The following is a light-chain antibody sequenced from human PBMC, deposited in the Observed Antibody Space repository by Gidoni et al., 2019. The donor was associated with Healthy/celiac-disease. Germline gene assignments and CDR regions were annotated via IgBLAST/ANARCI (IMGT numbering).Light chain of an antibody. J-gene: IGKJ2*01. CDR2: AAS. CDR1: QTIDTH. Sequence: DIQMTQSPSSLSASLGDRVTITCRASQTIDTHLNWYQQKLGKAPKLLIHAASSLLSGVPSRFSGSGSGTDFTLTISSLQPEDSATYYCQQSHSTPPDTFGQXTKLEIK. CDR3: QQSHSTPPDT. V-gene: IGKV1-39*01.